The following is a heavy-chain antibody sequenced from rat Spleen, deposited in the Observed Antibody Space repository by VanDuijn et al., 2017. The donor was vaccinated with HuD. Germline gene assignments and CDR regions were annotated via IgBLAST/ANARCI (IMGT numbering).Heavy chain of an antibody. Sequence: EVQLVESGGDLVQPGRSLKLSCAASGFTFSDYGMAWVRQAPTTGLEWVATISYGDSSGHSGTYYRDSVRGRFTISRDDAKSTLSLQMDSLRSEDTATYYCVRQDTSGYSNWLTYWGQGTLVTVSS. CDR3: VRQDTSGYSNWLTY. CDR1: GFTFSDYG. V-gene: IGHV5-29*01. D-gene: IGHD4-3*01. J-gene: IGHJ3*01. CDR2: ISYGDSSGHSGT.